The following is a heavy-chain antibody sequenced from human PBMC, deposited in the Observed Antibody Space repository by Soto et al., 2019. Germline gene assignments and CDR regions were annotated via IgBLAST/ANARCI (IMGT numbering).Heavy chain of an antibody. CDR3: AKDLPVTMIVVVPDAFDI. V-gene: IGHV3-23*01. CDR2: ISGSGGST. CDR1: GFTFSSYA. Sequence: GGSLRLSCADSGFTFSSYAMRWVRQAPGKGLEWVSAISGSGGSTYYADSVKGRFTISRDNSKNTLYLQMNSLRAEDTAVYYCAKDLPVTMIVVVPDAFDIWGQGTMVTVSS. J-gene: IGHJ3*02. D-gene: IGHD3-22*01.